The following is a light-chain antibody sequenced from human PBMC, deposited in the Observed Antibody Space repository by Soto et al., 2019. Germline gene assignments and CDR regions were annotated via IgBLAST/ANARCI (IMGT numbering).Light chain of an antibody. CDR2: WAS. CDR3: QQHYSTPLT. CDR1: QSVLFSSNTLND. V-gene: IGKV4-1*01. J-gene: IGKJ4*01. Sequence: DIVLTQSPDSLAVSLGARATINCKSSQSVLFSSNTLNDLAWYQQKPGQPPKLLIYWASTRDSGVPDRFSGSGSGTNFTLIINSLQAEDVAVYYCQQHYSTPLTFGVGTNVEIK.